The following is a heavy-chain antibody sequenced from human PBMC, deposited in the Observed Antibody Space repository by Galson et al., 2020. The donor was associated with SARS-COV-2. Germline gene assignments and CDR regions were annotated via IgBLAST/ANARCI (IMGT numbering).Heavy chain of an antibody. D-gene: IGHD3-22*01. CDR3: ARGLSSGYYFEGYYYGMDV. J-gene: IGHJ6*02. CDR2: INSDGSST. V-gene: IGHV3-74*01. CDR1: GFTFSSYW. Sequence: GGSLRLSCAASGFTFSSYWMHWVRQAPGKGLVWVSRINSDGSSTSYADSVKGRFTISRDNAKNTLYLQMNSLRAEDTAVYYCARGLSSGYYFEGYYYGMDVWGQGTTVTVSS.